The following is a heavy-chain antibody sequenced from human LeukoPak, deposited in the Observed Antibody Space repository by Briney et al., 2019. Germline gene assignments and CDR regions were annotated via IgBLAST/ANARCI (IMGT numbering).Heavy chain of an antibody. Sequence: PSETLSLTCTVSGGSISSGGYYWSWIRQPPGKGLEWIGYIYHGGSTYYNPSLKSRVTISVDRSKNQFSLKLSSVTAADTAVYYCARHARGWYPLFDYWGQGTLVTVSS. J-gene: IGHJ4*02. D-gene: IGHD6-19*01. V-gene: IGHV4-30-2*01. CDR3: ARHARGWYPLFDY. CDR2: IYHGGST. CDR1: GGSISSGGYY.